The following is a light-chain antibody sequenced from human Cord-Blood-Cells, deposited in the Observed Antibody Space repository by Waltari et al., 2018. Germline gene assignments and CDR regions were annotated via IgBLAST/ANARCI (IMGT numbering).Light chain of an antibody. CDR2: DVS. CDR1: SSDVGGYNY. J-gene: IGLJ3*02. CDR3: SSYTSSSTLV. Sequence: QSALTQPASVSGSPGQSIPISCTGTSSDVGGYNYVSWYQQHPGKAPKLMIYDVSNRPSGASNRFSGSKSGNTASLTISGLQAEDEADYYCSSYTSSSTLVFGGGTKLTVL. V-gene: IGLV2-14*03.